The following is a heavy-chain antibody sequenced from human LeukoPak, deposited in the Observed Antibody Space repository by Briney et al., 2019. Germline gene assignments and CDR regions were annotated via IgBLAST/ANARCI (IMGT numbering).Heavy chain of an antibody. CDR1: GFTFTSYG. CDR3: ARDAALDYGGNSRYYFDY. Sequence: GTSLRLSCAASGFTFTSYGMHWVRQAPGKGLEWVALITYDGYYKYYSDSVKGRFTISSDTSKNTLYLQMNSLRAEDTAVYYCARDAALDYGGNSRYYFDYWGQGTLVTVSS. CDR2: ITYDGYYK. J-gene: IGHJ4*02. D-gene: IGHD4-23*01. V-gene: IGHV3-30*03.